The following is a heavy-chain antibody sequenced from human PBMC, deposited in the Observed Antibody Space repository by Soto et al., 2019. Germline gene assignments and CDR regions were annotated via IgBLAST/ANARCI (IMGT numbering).Heavy chain of an antibody. V-gene: IGHV4-34*12. J-gene: IGHJ4*02. CDR2: IIHTGST. CDR3: ARVGKPPSDY. Sequence: SETLSLTCAVSGGSFSGYYWSWIRQPPGKGLEWIGEIIHTGSTNYNPSLKSRITISVDTSKKQFSLKLSSVTAADTAVYYCARVGKPPSDYWGQGTLVTVSS. CDR1: GGSFSGYY.